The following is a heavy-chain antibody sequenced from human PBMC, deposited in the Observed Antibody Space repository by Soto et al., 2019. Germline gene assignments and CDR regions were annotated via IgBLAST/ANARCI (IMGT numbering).Heavy chain of an antibody. CDR3: AREMFDSSAFDS. V-gene: IGHV3-74*03. D-gene: IGHD3-22*01. J-gene: IGHJ4*02. CDR2: INSDGSAT. CDR1: VFPFTTYA. Sequence: GGSLRLSCAASVFPFTTYAMHWVRQIPGKGLMWVSRINSDGSATTYADSVKGRFTMSRDNAKNTLFLQMNSLRAEDTAVYYCAREMFDSSAFDSWGQGTLVTVSS.